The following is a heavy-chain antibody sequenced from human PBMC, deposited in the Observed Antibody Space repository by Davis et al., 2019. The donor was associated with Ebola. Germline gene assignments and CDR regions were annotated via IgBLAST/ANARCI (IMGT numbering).Heavy chain of an antibody. V-gene: IGHV3-30*18. CDR1: GFTFSSYG. J-gene: IGHJ4*02. D-gene: IGHD3-22*01. CDR3: AKVEGYYDSSGYVGP. CDR2: ISYDGSNK. Sequence: GGSLRLSCAASGFTFSSYGMHWVRQAPGKGLEWVAVISYDGSNKYYADSVKGRFTISRDNSKSTLYLQMNSLRAEDTAVYYCAKVEGYYDSSGYVGPWGQGTLVTVSS.